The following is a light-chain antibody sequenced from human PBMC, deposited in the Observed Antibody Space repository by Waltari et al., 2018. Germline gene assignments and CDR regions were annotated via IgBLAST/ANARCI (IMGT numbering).Light chain of an antibody. Sequence: CRASQSVGTYLAWSQQRPGQSPRLLIYDASYRATGIPARFSGSGSETDFTLTISSLQPEDFAVYYCQQRRNWPLTFGGGTRVQI. J-gene: IGKJ4*01. V-gene: IGKV3-11*01. CDR3: QQRRNWPLT. CDR1: QSVGTY. CDR2: DAS.